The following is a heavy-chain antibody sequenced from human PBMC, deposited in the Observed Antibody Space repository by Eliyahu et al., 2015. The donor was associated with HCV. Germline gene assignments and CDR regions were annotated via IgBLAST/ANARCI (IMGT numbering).Heavy chain of an antibody. Sequence: QVHLVQSGAEVKKPWASVXVSCKTSGXTLXDYFLHXVRQAPGQGLEWMGWINCNSGATNYAQTLQGRITVTRDTSIGTVYMELRSLRSDDSAVYYCASYAGYGSGWPLAHWGQGTLVTVSS. V-gene: IGHV1-2*02. CDR3: ASYAGYGSGWPLAH. D-gene: IGHD6-19*01. CDR1: GXTLXDYF. J-gene: IGHJ4*02. CDR2: INCNSGAT.